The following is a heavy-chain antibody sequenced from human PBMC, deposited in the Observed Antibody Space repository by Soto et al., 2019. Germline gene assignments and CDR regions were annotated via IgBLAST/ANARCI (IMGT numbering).Heavy chain of an antibody. CDR2: MSYSGST. CDR1: GGSISSSSSY. CDR3: ARHRGPSVYEPTPGCFAS. V-gene: IGHV4-39*01. D-gene: IGHD5-12*01. Sequence: QLQLQESGPGLVKPSETVSLTCTVSGGSISSSSSYWGWIRQPPGKGLEWIGSMSYSGSTYHNPSLKSRVTLSAGTTQIRFSLKRTSVTAADTAVCSCARHRGPSVYEPTPGCFASWGQG. J-gene: IGHJ4*02.